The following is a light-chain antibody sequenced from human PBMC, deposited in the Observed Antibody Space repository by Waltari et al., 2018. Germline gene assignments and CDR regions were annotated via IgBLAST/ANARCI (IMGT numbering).Light chain of an antibody. CDR1: QSVGRT. V-gene: IGKV3-20*01. CDR3: QHYVRLPVT. CDR2: AAS. J-gene: IGKJ1*01. Sequence: EVVLTQSPGTLSLSPGERATLSCRTSQSVGRTFAWYQQKPGQSPRLLIYAASTRATGIPDRFSGSGSGTDFSLTITRLEPEDFAVYYCQHYVRLPVTFGQGTKVEIK.